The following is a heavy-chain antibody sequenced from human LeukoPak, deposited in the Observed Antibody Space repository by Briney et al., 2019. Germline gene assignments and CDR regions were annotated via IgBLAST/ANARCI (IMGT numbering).Heavy chain of an antibody. V-gene: IGHV4-59*01. D-gene: IGHD5-18*01. Sequence: SETLSLTCTVSGGSISSYYWSWIRQPPGKGLEWIGYIYYSGSTNYNPSLKSRVNISVDTSKNQFSLKLSSVTAADTAVYYCAASHSYGYGSYYMDVWGKGTTVTVSS. CDR3: AASHSYGYGSYYMDV. J-gene: IGHJ6*03. CDR2: IYYSGST. CDR1: GGSISSYY.